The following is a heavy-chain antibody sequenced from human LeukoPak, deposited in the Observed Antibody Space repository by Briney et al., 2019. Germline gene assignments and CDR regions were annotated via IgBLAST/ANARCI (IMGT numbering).Heavy chain of an antibody. Sequence: GGSLRLSCTASGFTFSNAWMSWVRQAPGKGLEWVGRVKSKTDGGTTDYAAPVKGRFTISRDDSKNTLYLRMNSLKTEDTAVYYCTTAGPHESFGYWGQGTLVTVSP. CDR1: GFTFSNAW. CDR2: VKSKTDGGTT. J-gene: IGHJ4*02. CDR3: TTAGPHESFGY. V-gene: IGHV3-15*01.